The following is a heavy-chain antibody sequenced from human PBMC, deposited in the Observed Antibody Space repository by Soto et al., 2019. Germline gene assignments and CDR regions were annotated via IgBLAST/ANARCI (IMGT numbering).Heavy chain of an antibody. J-gene: IGHJ5*02. CDR2: ISAYNGNT. V-gene: IGHV1-18*01. CDR3: ARGHYSIDDWFDP. Sequence: XAVKVACKASGYPFTSYGIGWVRQAPGQGLEWMGWISAYNGNTNYAQKLQGRVTMTTDTSTSTAYMELRSLRSDDTAVYYCARGHYSIDDWFDPWGQGTLVTVSS. CDR1: GYPFTSYG. D-gene: IGHD4-4*01.